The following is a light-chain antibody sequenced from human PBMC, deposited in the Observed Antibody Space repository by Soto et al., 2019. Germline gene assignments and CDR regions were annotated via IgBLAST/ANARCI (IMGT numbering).Light chain of an antibody. Sequence: QSVLTQPASVSGSPGQSITISCTGTSSDVGAFNYVSWYQQQPGNAPNLLIYEVSNRPSGVSSCFSGSKSVNTASLTISGLQAEDEADYYCSSYTTSSTLVFGTGTKVTVL. CDR2: EVS. V-gene: IGLV2-14*01. CDR1: SSDVGAFNY. J-gene: IGLJ1*01. CDR3: SSYTTSSTLV.